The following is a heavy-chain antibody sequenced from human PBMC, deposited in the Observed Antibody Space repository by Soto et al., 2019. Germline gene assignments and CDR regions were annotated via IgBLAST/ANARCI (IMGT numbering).Heavy chain of an antibody. CDR1: GFTFSSYA. J-gene: IGHJ4*02. V-gene: IGHV3-23*01. D-gene: IGHD3-22*01. CDR3: AKDPAGGYYDSSGYYYDY. CDR2: ISGSGGST. Sequence: EVQLLESGGGLVQPGGSLRLSCAASGFTFSSYAMSWVRQAPGKGLEWVSAISGSGGSTYYADSVKGRFTISRDNSKNTLYLQRNSLRAEDTAVYYCAKDPAGGYYDSSGYYYDYWGQGTLVTVSS.